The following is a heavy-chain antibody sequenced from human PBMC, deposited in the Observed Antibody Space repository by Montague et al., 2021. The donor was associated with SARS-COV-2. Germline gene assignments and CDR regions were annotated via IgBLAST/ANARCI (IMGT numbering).Heavy chain of an antibody. Sequence: SETLSLTCTVSGGSFSSYYWSWIRQPPGKGLEYIGDIFYSGSSTYNPSLKSRVTMSGDTSKNQFSLELTSVTAADTAVYYCARLWVTVYFSYVMDVWGQGTTVTVSS. D-gene: IGHD2-21*01. CDR3: ARLWVTVYFSYVMDV. CDR1: GGSFSSYY. V-gene: IGHV4-59*12. J-gene: IGHJ6*02. CDR2: IFYSGSS.